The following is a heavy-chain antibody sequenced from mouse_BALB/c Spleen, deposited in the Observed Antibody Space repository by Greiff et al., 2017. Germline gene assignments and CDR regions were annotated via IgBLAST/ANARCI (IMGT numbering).Heavy chain of an antibody. D-gene: IGHD2-3*01. Sequence: QVQLKQSGAELVRPGSSVKISCKASGYAFSSYWMNWVKQRPGQGLEWIGQIYPGDGDTNYNGKFKGKATLTADKSSSTAYMQLSSLTSEDSAVYFCAVYDGYYPAWFAYWGQGTLVTVSA. CDR3: AVYDGYYPAWFAY. CDR2: IYPGDGDT. CDR1: GYAFSSYW. V-gene: IGHV1-80*01. J-gene: IGHJ3*01.